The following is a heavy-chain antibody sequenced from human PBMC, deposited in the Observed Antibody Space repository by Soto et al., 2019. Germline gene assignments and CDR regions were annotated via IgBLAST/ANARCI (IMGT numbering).Heavy chain of an antibody. CDR3: AKEVAVAGDLDY. CDR1: GFSFSSYG. D-gene: IGHD6-19*01. CDR2: ISSDGETK. J-gene: IGHJ4*01. Sequence: GGSLRLSCVASGFSFSSYGIHWVRQAPGKGLEWVGVISSDGETKYYADSVKGRFTISRDNSKNTLYLQMDSLRPEDTAVYYCAKEVAVAGDLDYWGHGTLVTVSS. V-gene: IGHV3-30*18.